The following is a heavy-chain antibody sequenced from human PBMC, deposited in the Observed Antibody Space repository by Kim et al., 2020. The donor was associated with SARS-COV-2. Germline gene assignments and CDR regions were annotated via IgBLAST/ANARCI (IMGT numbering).Heavy chain of an antibody. Sequence: GGSLRLSCAASGFTFSSYGMAWVRQAPGKGLEWLSAISSRGDRTYYADSVKGRFTISRDNSKSTTYLQMNSLRAEDTAVYYCASPKADMDVWGKGTTVT. V-gene: IGHV3-23*01. CDR2: ISSRGDRT. D-gene: IGHD6-13*01. CDR1: GFTFSSYG. J-gene: IGHJ6*03. CDR3: ASPKADMDV.